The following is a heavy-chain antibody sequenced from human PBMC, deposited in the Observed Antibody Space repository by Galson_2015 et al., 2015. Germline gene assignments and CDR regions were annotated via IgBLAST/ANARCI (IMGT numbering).Heavy chain of an antibody. Sequence: LSLTCTVSSDSISSSSYYWGWIRQPPGKGLEWIGSISSSGSTYYNPSLKSRATISGDTSKNQFSLKLSSVTAADTAVYYCARQRTTVIRIDYWGQGMLVTVSS. CDR2: ISSSGST. CDR3: ARQRTTVIRIDY. J-gene: IGHJ4*02. V-gene: IGHV4-39*01. CDR1: SDSISSSSYY. D-gene: IGHD4-23*01.